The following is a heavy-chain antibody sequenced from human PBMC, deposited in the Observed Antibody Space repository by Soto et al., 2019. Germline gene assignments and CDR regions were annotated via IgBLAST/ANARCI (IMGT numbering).Heavy chain of an antibody. J-gene: IGHJ5*02. CDR2: IYYSGST. V-gene: IGHV4-31*03. Sequence: QVQLQESGPGLVKPSQTLSLTCTVSGGSISSGGYYWSWIRQHPGKGLEWIGYIYYSGSTYYNPSLKSRVTISVATSKNKFYMKLSSVTAADTAVYYGARIARDIVVVVAATGGRGGHWFDPWGQGTLVTVSS. CDR3: ARIARDIVVVVAATGGRGGHWFDP. CDR1: GGSISSGGYY. D-gene: IGHD2-15*01.